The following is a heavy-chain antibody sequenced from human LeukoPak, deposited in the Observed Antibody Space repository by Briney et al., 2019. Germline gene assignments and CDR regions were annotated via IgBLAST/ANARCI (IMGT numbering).Heavy chain of an antibody. V-gene: IGHV3-53*01. D-gene: IGHD5-24*01. CDR2: IYSGGST. Sequence: PGGSLRLSCAASGFTVSSNYMSWVRQAPGKGREWVSVIYSGGSTYYADSVKGRFTISRANAKNTLYLQMNSLRAEDTAVYYCARRDARDGYNDYWGQGTLVTVSS. CDR1: GFTVSSNY. CDR3: ARRDARDGYNDY. J-gene: IGHJ4*02.